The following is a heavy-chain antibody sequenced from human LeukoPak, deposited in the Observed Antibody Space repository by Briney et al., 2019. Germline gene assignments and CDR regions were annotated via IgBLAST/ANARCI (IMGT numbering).Heavy chain of an antibody. CDR1: GFTFSSYA. CDR2: ISYDGSNK. D-gene: IGHD3-10*01. J-gene: IGHJ4*02. CDR3: EVTMVRGVMVPFDY. Sequence: GRSLRLSCAASGFTFSSYAMHWVRQAPGKGLEWVAVISYDGSNKYYADSVKGRFTISRDNSKNTLYLQMNSLRVEDTAVYYCEVTMVRGVMVPFDYWGQGTLVTVSS. V-gene: IGHV3-30-3*01.